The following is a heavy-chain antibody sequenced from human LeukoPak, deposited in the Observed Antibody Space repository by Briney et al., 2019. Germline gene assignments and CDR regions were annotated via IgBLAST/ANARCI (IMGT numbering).Heavy chain of an antibody. Sequence: GGSLRLSCAASGFTFNTYALHWVRQAPGKGLEFVSAISSNGASTYYANSVKGRFTISRDNSKNTLYLQMGSLRAVDMAMYYCARIMIRGAPSDNWGQGTLVTVSS. V-gene: IGHV3-64*01. J-gene: IGHJ4*02. CDR2: ISSNGAST. CDR1: GFTFNTYA. D-gene: IGHD3-10*01. CDR3: ARIMIRGAPSDN.